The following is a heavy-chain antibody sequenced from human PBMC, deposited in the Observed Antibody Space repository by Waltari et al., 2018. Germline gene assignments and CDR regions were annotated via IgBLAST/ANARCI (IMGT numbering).Heavy chain of an antibody. CDR2: IHGSGRS. J-gene: IGHJ4*02. CDR3: ARDRGRGLYLDS. D-gene: IGHD2-15*01. V-gene: IGHV4-4*02. CDR1: GDSISGSYW. Sequence: QVQLQESGPGLVKPSGPLSVTCAVSGDSISGSYWWSWVRQPPGKGLEWIGQIHGSGRSNYNPSLESRVTVSMDTSSNHFSLTVTSATAADTAVYYCARDRGRGLYLDSWGQGTLVTVSP.